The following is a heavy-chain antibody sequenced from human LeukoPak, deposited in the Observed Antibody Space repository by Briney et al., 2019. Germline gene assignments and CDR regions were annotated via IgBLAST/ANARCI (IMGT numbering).Heavy chain of an antibody. CDR2: IDHSGST. Sequence: SETLSLTCTVSGYSISSGYYWGWTRQPPGKGLEWTGSIDHSGSTYYNPSLKNRITISVDTSKNQFSLKLSSVTAADTAVYYCASSYDSSGYYYNAKFDYWGQGTLVTVSS. J-gene: IGHJ4*02. CDR1: GYSISSGYY. D-gene: IGHD3-22*01. V-gene: IGHV4-38-2*02. CDR3: ASSYDSSGYYYNAKFDY.